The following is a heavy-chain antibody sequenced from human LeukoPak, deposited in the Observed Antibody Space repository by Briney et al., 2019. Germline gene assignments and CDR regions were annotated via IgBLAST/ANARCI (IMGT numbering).Heavy chain of an antibody. J-gene: IGHJ5*02. Sequence: PGGSLRLSCAASGFTFSSYSMNWVRQAPGKGLDWVSSISSSSSYIYYADSVKGRFTISRDNAKNSLYLQMNSLRAEDTAAYYCARDRGGYYDFWSGFNWFDPWGQGTLVTVSS. V-gene: IGHV3-21*01. CDR2: ISSSSSYI. CDR1: GFTFSSYS. D-gene: IGHD3-3*01. CDR3: ARDRGGYYDFWSGFNWFDP.